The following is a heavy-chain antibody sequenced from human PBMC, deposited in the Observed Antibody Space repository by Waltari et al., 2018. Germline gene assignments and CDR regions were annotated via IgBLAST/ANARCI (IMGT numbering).Heavy chain of an antibody. D-gene: IGHD3-22*01. CDR2: ISYDGSNK. J-gene: IGHJ3*02. CDR3: AKSNPTYYYDSSGPHDAFDI. V-gene: IGHV3-30*18. Sequence: QVQLVESGGGVVQPGRSLRLSCAASGFTFSSYGMHWVRQAPGKGLEWVAGISYDGSNKYYADSVKGRFTISRDNSKNTLYLQMNSLRAEDTAVYYCAKSNPTYYYDSSGPHDAFDIWGQGTMVTVSS. CDR1: GFTFSSYG.